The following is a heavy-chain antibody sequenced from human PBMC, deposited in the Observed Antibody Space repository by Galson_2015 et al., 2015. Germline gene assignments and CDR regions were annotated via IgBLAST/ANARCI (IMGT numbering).Heavy chain of an antibody. CDR2: ISSSSSYI. D-gene: IGHD3-22*01. CDR3: ARDQEYYYDSSARGAFDI. J-gene: IGHJ3*02. CDR1: GFTFSSYS. Sequence: SLRLSCAASGFTFSSYSMNWVRQAPGKGLEWVSSISSSSSYIYYADSVKGRFTISRDNAKNSLYLQMNSLRAEDTAVYYCARDQEYYYDSSARGAFDIWGQGTMVTVSS. V-gene: IGHV3-21*01.